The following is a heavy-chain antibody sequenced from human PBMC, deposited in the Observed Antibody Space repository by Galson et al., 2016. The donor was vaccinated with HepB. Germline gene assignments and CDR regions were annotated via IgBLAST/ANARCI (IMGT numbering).Heavy chain of an antibody. V-gene: IGHV3-30*04. Sequence: SLRLSCAASGFNFRGYAIHWVRQAPGKGLEWVAVVSFDGSNKDYADSVKGRLTISRDNSKNTLYLQMNGLRAEDTAVYYCARGEGGYSSSWYGWYFDVWGRGTLVTVSS. CDR2: VSFDGSNK. CDR1: GFNFRGYA. CDR3: ARGEGGYSSSWYGWYFDV. D-gene: IGHD6-13*01. J-gene: IGHJ2*01.